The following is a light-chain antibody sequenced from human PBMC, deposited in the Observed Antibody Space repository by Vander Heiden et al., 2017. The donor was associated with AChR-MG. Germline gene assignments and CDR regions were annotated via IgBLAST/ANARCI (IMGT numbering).Light chain of an antibody. V-gene: IGLV2-14*01. J-gene: IGLJ2*01. CDR1: SSDVGGYNY. CDR2: EVS. CDR3: SSYTSRSTLV. Sequence: QSALTQPASVSGSPGPSITISCTGTSSDVGGYNYVSWYQQHPGKAPKLIIYEVSNRPSGVSNRFSGSKSGNTASLTISGLQAEDEADYYCSSYTSRSTLVFGGGTKLTGL.